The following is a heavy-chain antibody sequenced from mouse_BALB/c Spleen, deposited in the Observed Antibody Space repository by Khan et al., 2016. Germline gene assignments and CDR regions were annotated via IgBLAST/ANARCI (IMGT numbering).Heavy chain of an antibody. J-gene: IGHJ3*01. CDR2: IRLQSNNYAT. CDR3: TRPFAY. CDR1: GFTFSNYW. V-gene: IGHV6-6*02. Sequence: EVKLEESGGGLVQPGGSMTLSCVASGFTFSNYWMNWVRQFPEKGLEWIAEIRLQSNNYATHYAESVKGRFTISRDDTKSSVYLQMNNLRPEDTGNYYGTRPFAYWGQGTLVTVSA.